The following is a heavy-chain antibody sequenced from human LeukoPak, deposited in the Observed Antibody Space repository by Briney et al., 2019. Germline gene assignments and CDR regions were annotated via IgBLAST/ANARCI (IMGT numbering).Heavy chain of an antibody. CDR1: GGTFSSYA. CDR3: ARPRGYSGYDTDPTYYYGMEV. CDR2: IIPILGIA. V-gene: IGHV1-69*04. J-gene: IGHJ6*02. Sequence: EASVKVSCKASGGTFSSYAISWVRQAPGQGLEWMGRIIPILGIANYAQKFQGRVTITADKSTSTAYMELSSLRSEDTAVYYCARPRGYSGYDTDPTYYYGMEVWGQGTTVTVSS. D-gene: IGHD5-12*01.